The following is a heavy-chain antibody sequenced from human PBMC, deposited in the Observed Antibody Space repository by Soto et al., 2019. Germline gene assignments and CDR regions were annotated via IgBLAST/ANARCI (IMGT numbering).Heavy chain of an antibody. J-gene: IGHJ6*03. Sequence: EVQLAESGGGLVQPGGSLRLSCAASGFTFSSYWMHWVRQAPGKGLVWVSRINSDGSSTSYADSVKGRFTISRDNAKNTLYLQMNSLRAEDTAVYYCASSYSSYYYYYMDVWGKGTTVTVSS. D-gene: IGHD6-13*01. V-gene: IGHV3-74*01. CDR1: GFTFSSYW. CDR2: INSDGSST. CDR3: ASSYSSYYYYYMDV.